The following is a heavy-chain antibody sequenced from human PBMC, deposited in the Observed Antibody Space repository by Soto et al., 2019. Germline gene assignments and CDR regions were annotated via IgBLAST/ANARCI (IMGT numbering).Heavy chain of an antibody. CDR3: ARAPGYGDIDY. J-gene: IGHJ4*02. V-gene: IGHV3-48*01. CDR2: ISSDGTT. CDR1: GFTFSSYG. Sequence: EVQLVESGGDFVQPGGSLRLSYAASGFTFSSYGMNWVRQVPVKGLEWVSHISSDGTTYYADSVKGRFTISRDNAKNSLYLQMNSLIVEDTAVYYCARAPGYGDIDYWGRGTLVTVSS. D-gene: IGHD3-10*01.